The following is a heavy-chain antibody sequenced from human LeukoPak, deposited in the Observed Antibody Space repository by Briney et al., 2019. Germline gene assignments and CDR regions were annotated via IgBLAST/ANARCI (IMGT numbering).Heavy chain of an antibody. Sequence: ASVKVSCKASAYTFTSYDINWVRQATGQGLEWMGWMNPNSGNTGYAQKFQGRVTMTRNTSISTAYMELRSLRSDDTAVYYCARDRGSYLAYYYYMDVWGKGTTVSVSS. J-gene: IGHJ6*03. CDR1: AYTFTSYD. CDR3: ARDRGSYLAYYYYMDV. D-gene: IGHD1-26*01. V-gene: IGHV1-8*01. CDR2: MNPNSGNT.